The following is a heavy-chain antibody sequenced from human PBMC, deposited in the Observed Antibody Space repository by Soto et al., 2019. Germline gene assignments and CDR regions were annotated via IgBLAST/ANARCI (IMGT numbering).Heavy chain of an antibody. Sequence: PGGSLRLSCAASGFTFSRYGMHWVRQAPGKGLEWVALISEDGSNKYHADSVKGRFTISRGNSKNTLYLQMNSLRTEDTAVYYCAKVKYSSRWYHFGSWGQGTLVTVSS. V-gene: IGHV3-30*18. D-gene: IGHD6-13*01. CDR1: GFTFSRYG. CDR2: ISEDGSNK. CDR3: AKVKYSSRWYHFGS. J-gene: IGHJ4*02.